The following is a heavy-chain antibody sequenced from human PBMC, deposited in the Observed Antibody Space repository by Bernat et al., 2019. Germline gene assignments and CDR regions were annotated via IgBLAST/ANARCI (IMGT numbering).Heavy chain of an antibody. CDR2: ISGSGGNT. J-gene: IGHJ2*01. Sequence: EVQLLKSGGGLVQPGGSLRLSCAASGFTFSSYAMTWVRQAPGKGLEWVSSISGSGGNTYYADSVKGRFIISRDNSKDTLSLQMNSLRAEDTAVYYCAKATDVGSTWLRRYLDLWGRGTLVTVSS. CDR1: GFTFSSYA. CDR3: AKATDVGSTWLRRYLDL. V-gene: IGHV3-23*01. D-gene: IGHD6-13*01.